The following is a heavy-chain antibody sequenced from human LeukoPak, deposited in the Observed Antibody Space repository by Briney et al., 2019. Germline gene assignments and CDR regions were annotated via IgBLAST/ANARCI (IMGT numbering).Heavy chain of an antibody. CDR3: ARDNYFYYMDV. CDR1: GFTVSSNY. CDR2: IYSGGST. J-gene: IGHJ6*03. Sequence: GGSLRHSCAASGFTVSSNYMSWVRQAPGEGLEWVSVIYSGGSTYYANSVKGRFTISRDISQNTVYLQMNSLRVEDTAVYYCARDNYFYYMDVWGKGTTVTISS. V-gene: IGHV3-53*01.